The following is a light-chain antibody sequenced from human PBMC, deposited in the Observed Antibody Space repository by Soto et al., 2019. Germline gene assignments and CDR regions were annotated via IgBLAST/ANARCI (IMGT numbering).Light chain of an antibody. CDR2: AAS. V-gene: IGKV1-39*01. J-gene: IGKJ1*01. Sequence: DIQMTQSPSSLSASVGDRVTITCRASQSISSYLNWYQQKPGKAPKLLFYAASSLQSGVPSRFSGSGSGTDFTLTISSLQPEDFATYYWQQSYSTPWTFGQGTKVEIK. CDR1: QSISSY. CDR3: QQSYSTPWT.